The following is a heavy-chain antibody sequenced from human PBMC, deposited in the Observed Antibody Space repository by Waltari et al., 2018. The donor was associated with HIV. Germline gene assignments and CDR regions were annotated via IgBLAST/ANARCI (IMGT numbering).Heavy chain of an antibody. CDR3: ARLSEIDSSSSGAFDY. J-gene: IGHJ4*02. CDR1: GGTFSSYA. CDR2: IIPIFGTA. V-gene: IGHV1-69*01. Sequence: QVQLVQSGAEVKKPGSSVKVSCKASGGTFSSYAITWVRQAPGQGLEWMGGIIPIFGTANYAQNFQGRVTITADESTSTAYMELSSLRSEDTAVYYCARLSEIDSSSSGAFDYWGQGTLVTVSS. D-gene: IGHD6-6*01.